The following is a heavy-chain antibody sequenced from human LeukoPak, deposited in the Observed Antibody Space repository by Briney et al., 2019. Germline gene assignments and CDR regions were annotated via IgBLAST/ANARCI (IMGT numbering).Heavy chain of an antibody. D-gene: IGHD5-24*01. V-gene: IGHV3-74*01. CDR1: GFTFSGYW. Sequence: GGSLGLSCAASGFTFSGYWMHWVRQAPGKGLVWVARVTRDGSGTNYADSVKGRFTISRDNGKNTLYLQMNSLRAEDTAVYYCARDGDGYNFDYWGQGTLVTVSS. CDR3: ARDGDGYNFDY. J-gene: IGHJ4*02. CDR2: VTRDGSGT.